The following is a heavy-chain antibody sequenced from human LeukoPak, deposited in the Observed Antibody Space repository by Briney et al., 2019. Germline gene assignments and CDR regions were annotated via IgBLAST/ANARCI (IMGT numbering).Heavy chain of an antibody. D-gene: IGHD6-13*01. CDR1: GYTFTGYH. V-gene: IGHV1-2*06. Sequence: GASVKVSCKTSGYTFTGYHIHWVRQAPGQGLEWMGRIIPKSGDANYAQQFQGRIIMTRDTSSSTVYIEVIRLKSDDTAVYYCARSGSGSSWFGGTLWAFDIWGQGTMVTVSS. CDR2: IIPKSGDA. J-gene: IGHJ3*02. CDR3: ARSGSGSSWFGGTLWAFDI.